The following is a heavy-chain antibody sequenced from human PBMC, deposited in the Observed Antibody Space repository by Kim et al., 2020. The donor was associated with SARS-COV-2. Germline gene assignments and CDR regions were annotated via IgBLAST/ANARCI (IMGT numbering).Heavy chain of an antibody. V-gene: IGHV4-31*02. Sequence: SLKSRVTISVDTSKNQFSLKLSSVTAADTAVYYCARDSEQQLVRLGWFDPWGQGTLVTVSS. D-gene: IGHD6-13*01. CDR3: ARDSEQQLVRLGWFDP. J-gene: IGHJ5*02.